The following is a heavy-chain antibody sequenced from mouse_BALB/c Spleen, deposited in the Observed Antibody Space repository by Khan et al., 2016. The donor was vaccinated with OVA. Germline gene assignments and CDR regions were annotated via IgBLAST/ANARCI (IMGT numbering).Heavy chain of an antibody. V-gene: IGHV2-2*02. J-gene: IGHJ3*01. Sequence: QVQLKQSGPGLVQPSQSLSITCTVSGFSLTTYGVHWVRQSPGKGLEWLGVIWSGGSTDYNAAFISRLSISKDRYKSPVFFKMNSLQVNDTAIYYCARNYDYDEGLAYWGQGTLVTGSA. D-gene: IGHD2-4*01. CDR2: IWSGGST. CDR1: GFSLTTYG. CDR3: ARNYDYDEGLAY.